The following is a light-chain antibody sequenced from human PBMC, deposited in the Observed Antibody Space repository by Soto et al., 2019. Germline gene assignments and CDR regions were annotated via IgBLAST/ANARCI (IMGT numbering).Light chain of an antibody. CDR2: WAS. CDR3: QQYCSSPWT. Sequence: DIVMTQSPDSLAVSLGERATINCKSSQRVLYSSSNKNYLAWYQQKPGQPPKLLIYWASTRESGVPDRFSGSGPGTDFTLTISSLQAEDVAVYYCQQYCSSPWTFGQGTKVE. J-gene: IGKJ1*01. V-gene: IGKV4-1*01. CDR1: QRVLYSSSNKNY.